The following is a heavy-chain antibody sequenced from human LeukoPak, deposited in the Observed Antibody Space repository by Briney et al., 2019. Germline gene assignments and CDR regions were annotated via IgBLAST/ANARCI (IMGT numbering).Heavy chain of an antibody. Sequence: SETLSLTCAVSGGSISSSNWWSWVRQPPGKGLEWIGEIYYSGSTNYNPSLKSRVTISVDKSKNQFSLKLSSVTAADTAMYYCARDGSARYYFDYWGQGTLVTVSS. V-gene: IGHV4-4*02. CDR2: IYYSGST. CDR1: GGSISSSNW. CDR3: ARDGSARYYFDY. J-gene: IGHJ4*02.